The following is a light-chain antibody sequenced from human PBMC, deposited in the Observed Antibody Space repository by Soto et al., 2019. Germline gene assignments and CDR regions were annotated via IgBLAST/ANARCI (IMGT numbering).Light chain of an antibody. V-gene: IGKV3-20*01. J-gene: IGKJ5*01. CDR3: QQFGSSPIT. CDR1: QTVSSTY. CDR2: DAS. Sequence: EIVLTQSPGTLSLSPVERATLSCRTSQTVSSTYFAWYQQRPGQAPRLLFYDASTRATGVPDRFSCSGSQRDFTLTINRLEPEDSAVYYCQQFGSSPITFGQGTRLEIK.